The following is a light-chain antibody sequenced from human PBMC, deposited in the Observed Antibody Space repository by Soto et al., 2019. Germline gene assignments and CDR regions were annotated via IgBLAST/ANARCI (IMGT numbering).Light chain of an antibody. V-gene: IGKV2-28*01. J-gene: IGKJ1*01. CDR1: QSLLHSNGYNY. CDR3: MQALQTLWT. Sequence: DIVMTQSPLSLPVTPGEPASISCRSSQSLLHSNGYNYLDWYLQKPGQSPQLLIYLGSNRASGVPDRFSGSGSGTHFTLKISRVEAEDVGVYYCMQALQTLWTFGQGTKVEIK. CDR2: LGS.